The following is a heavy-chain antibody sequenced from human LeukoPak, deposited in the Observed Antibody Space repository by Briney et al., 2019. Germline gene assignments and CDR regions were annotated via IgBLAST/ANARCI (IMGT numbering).Heavy chain of an antibody. CDR2: IYYSGST. CDR3: ARFPIVVVPAAIWGRDYYYYGMDV. J-gene: IGHJ6*02. V-gene: IGHV4-59*01. Sequence: SETLSLTCSVSGGSISSLYWSWIRQPPGKGLEWIGYIYYSGSTNYNPSLKSRVTISVDTSKNQFSLKLSSVTAADTAVYYCARFPIVVVPAAIWGRDYYYYGMDVWGQGTTVTVSS. D-gene: IGHD2-2*02. CDR1: GGSISSLY.